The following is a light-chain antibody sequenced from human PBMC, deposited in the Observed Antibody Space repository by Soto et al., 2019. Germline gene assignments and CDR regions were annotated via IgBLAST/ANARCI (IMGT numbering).Light chain of an antibody. J-gene: IGKJ4*01. V-gene: IGKV1-5*01. CDR2: DAS. CDR1: QSISSW. CDR3: QQYHSYST. Sequence: DIQMTQSPSTLSASVGDRVTITCRASQSISSWLAWYQQKPGKAPKLLIYDASSLESGVPSRFSGSGSGTEFTLTISSLQPDDFATYYCQQYHSYSTFGGGTKVDIK.